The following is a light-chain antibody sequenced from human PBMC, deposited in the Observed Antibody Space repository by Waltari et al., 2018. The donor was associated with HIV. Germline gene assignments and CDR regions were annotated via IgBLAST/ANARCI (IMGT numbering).Light chain of an antibody. CDR1: SSNIGNNA. Sequence: QSVLTQPPSVSEAPRQRVTISCSGSSSNIGNNAVNWYQQLPGKAPKLLIYYNDLLSSGVSDRFSGSKSGTSASLAIRWLQSEDEADYYCAAWDDSLHGVVFGGGTKLTVL. CDR2: YND. CDR3: AAWDDSLHGVV. V-gene: IGLV1-36*01. J-gene: IGLJ3*02.